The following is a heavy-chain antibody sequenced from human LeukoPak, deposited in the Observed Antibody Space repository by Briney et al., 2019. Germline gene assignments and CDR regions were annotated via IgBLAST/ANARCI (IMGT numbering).Heavy chain of an antibody. CDR2: MSYDGRTE. Sequence: GGSLRLSCATSGFSFNKYAIHWVRQAPGKGLEWVALMSYDGRTEYYIDSVKGRFTISRDNSKSTVFLRMNSLRDEDTAVYFCARDVAEDGIFYYLDYWGQGTLVTVSS. CDR1: GFSFNKYA. D-gene: IGHD6-13*01. J-gene: IGHJ4*02. V-gene: IGHV3-30-3*01. CDR3: ARDVAEDGIFYYLDY.